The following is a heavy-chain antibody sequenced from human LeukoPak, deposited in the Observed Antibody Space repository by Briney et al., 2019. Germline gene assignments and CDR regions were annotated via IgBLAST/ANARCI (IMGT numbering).Heavy chain of an antibody. CDR3: ARDRDSSGLASFDY. Sequence: GGSLRLSCAASGFTVSSNYMSWVRQAPGKGLEWVSVIYSRGSTYYADSVKGRFTISRDNSKNTLYLQMNSLRAEDTAVYYCARDRDSSGLASFDYWGQGTLVTVSS. V-gene: IGHV3-66*01. CDR1: GFTVSSNY. J-gene: IGHJ4*02. D-gene: IGHD3-22*01. CDR2: IYSRGST.